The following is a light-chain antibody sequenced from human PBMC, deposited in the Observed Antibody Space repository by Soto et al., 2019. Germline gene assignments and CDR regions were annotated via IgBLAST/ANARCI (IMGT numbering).Light chain of an antibody. CDR1: SSNIGAGYD. Sequence: QLVLTQPPSVSAAPGQRVTISCTGSSSNIGAGYDVHWYQQVPGTAPKLLIYDNNNRPSGVPDRFSGSKSGTSASLAITGLQAEDEADYYCQSYDSSQSAWVFGGGTKLTVL. CDR3: QSYDSSQSAWV. J-gene: IGLJ2*01. V-gene: IGLV1-40*01. CDR2: DNN.